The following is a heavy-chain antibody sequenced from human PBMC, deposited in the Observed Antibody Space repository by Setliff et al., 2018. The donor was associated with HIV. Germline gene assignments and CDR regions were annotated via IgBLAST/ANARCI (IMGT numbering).Heavy chain of an antibody. V-gene: IGHV3-43D*03. CDR2: ISWDSGRT. J-gene: IGHJ4*02. D-gene: IGHD3-9*01. CDR1: GFNFNDYS. CDR3: AKGTMNHDFLTGYSPFDS. Sequence: AGESLKISCVASGFNFNDYSMHWVRQTPGKTLEWVSLISWDSGRTDYAVSVRGRFTISRDNSKNSLYLQMQSLRPEDTALYYCAKGTMNHDFLTGYSPFDSWGQGTQVTVSS.